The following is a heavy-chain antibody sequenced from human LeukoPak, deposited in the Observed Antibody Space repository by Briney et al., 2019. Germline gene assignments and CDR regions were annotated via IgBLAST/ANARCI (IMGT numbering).Heavy chain of an antibody. V-gene: IGHV4-30-4*08. CDR1: GGSISSGDYY. CDR2: IYYSGST. CDR3: ARGAWGEDIVVVPAAIWEPLFHY. J-gene: IGHJ4*02. D-gene: IGHD2-2*01. Sequence: SQTLSLTCTVSGGSISSGDYYWSWIRQPPGKGLEWIGYIYYSGSTYYNPSLKSRVTISVDTSKNQFSLKLSSVTAADTAVYYCARGAWGEDIVVVPAAIWEPLFHYWGQGTLVTVSS.